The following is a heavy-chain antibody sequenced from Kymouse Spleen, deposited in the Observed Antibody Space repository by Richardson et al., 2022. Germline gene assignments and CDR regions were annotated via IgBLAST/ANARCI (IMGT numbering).Heavy chain of an antibody. Sequence: QLQLQESGPGLVKPSETLSLTCTVSGGSISSSSYYWGWIRQPPGKGLEWIGSIYYSGSTYYNPSLKSRVTISVDTSKNQFSLKLSSVTAADTAVYYCAGELAPYYYYGMDVWGQGTTVTVSS. CDR3: AGELAPYYYYGMDV. J-gene: IGHJ6*02. D-gene: IGHD1-26*01. CDR1: GGSISSSSYY. CDR2: IYYSGST. V-gene: IGHV4-39*01.